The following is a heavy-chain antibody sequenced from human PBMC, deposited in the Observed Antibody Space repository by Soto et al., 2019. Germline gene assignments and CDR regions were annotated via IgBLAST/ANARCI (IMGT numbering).Heavy chain of an antibody. CDR1: GYTFSSYV. CDR2: ISALNGNT. D-gene: IGHD2-15*01. Sequence: ASAKVSCKASGYTFSSYVITWVRQAPGQGLEWVGWISALNGNTDYAQKLQGRVTMTTDTFTRTAYMELRSLRSDDTAVYYCATGFSAATFHDYWGQGTLVTVSS. CDR3: ATGFSAATFHDY. V-gene: IGHV1-18*01. J-gene: IGHJ4*02.